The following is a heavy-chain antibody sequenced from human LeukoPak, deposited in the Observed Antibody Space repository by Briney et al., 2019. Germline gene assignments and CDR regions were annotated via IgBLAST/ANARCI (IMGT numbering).Heavy chain of an antibody. CDR2: IYYSGST. CDR1: GGYISSSSYY. Sequence: SETLSLSCTVSGGYISSSSYYWGWIRQPPSKLLESIGGIYYSGSTYYNPSLKSRVTISVDTSKNQFSLKLSSVTAADTAVYYCARDIVVVVPNWFDPWGQGTLVTVSS. D-gene: IGHD2-15*01. V-gene: IGHV4-39*07. CDR3: ARDIVVVVPNWFDP. J-gene: IGHJ5*02.